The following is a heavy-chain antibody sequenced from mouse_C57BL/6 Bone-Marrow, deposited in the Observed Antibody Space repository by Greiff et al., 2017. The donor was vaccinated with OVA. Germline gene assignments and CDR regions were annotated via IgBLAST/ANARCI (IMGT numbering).Heavy chain of an antibody. Sequence: QVQLQQPGAELVKPGASVKLSCKASGYTFTSYWMQLVKQRPGQGLEWIGEIDPSDSYTNYNQKFKGKATLTVDTSSSTAYMQLSSLTSEDSEVYYCARSPPGWYFDVWGTGTTVTVSS. V-gene: IGHV1-50*01. CDR1: GYTFTSYW. J-gene: IGHJ1*03. CDR2: IDPSDSYT. CDR3: ARSPPGWYFDV.